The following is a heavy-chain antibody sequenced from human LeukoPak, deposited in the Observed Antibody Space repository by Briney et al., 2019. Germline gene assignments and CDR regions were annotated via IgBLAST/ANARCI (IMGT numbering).Heavy chain of an antibody. J-gene: IGHJ5*02. CDR3: ARGDLAVAGTGWFDP. CDR1: GFTFSSYW. V-gene: IGHV3-74*01. Sequence: GGSLRLSCAASGFTFSSYWMHWVRQAPGKGLVWVSRINSDGSSTSYADSVKGRFTISRDNAKNTLYLQMNSLRAEDTAVYYCARGDLAVAGTGWFDPWGQGTLVTVSS. CDR2: INSDGSST. D-gene: IGHD6-19*01.